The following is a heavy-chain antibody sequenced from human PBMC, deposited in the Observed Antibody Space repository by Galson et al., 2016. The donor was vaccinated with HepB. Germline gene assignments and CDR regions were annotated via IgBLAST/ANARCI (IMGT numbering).Heavy chain of an antibody. CDR3: ARDVGYCTSTTSCYSWFDP. Sequence: SLRLSCAASGFTFSNYNFNWVRQAPGKGLEWVSFMSSNSSTRHYADSVQGRFTVSSDNAKNSLFLQMDGLRDDDTAVYYCARDVGYCTSTTSCYSWFDPWGQGTLVTVSS. CDR1: GFTFSNYN. V-gene: IGHV3-48*02. CDR2: MSSNSSTR. D-gene: IGHD2-2*02. J-gene: IGHJ5*02.